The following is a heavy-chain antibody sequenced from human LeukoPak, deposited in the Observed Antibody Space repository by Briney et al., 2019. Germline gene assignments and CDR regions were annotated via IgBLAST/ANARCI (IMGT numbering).Heavy chain of an antibody. CDR2: ISSGSSYI. V-gene: IGHV3-21*04. J-gene: IGHJ4*02. Sequence: GGSLRLSCAASGLTFSTYTMNWVRQAPGKGLEWVSSISSGSSYIYYADSMKGRFTISRDNAKNSLYLQMNSLRAEDTAVYYCARDSSGAFDHWGQGTLVTVSS. CDR3: ARDSSGAFDH. D-gene: IGHD3-10*01. CDR1: GLTFSTYT.